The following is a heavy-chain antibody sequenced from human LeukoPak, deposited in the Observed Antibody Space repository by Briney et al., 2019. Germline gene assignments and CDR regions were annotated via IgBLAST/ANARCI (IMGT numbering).Heavy chain of an antibody. CDR3: ARDLVHYYGSGSYYWGRGGFGY. D-gene: IGHD3-10*01. CDR2: ISAYNGNT. Sequence: ASVKVSCKDSGYTFTSYGISWVRQAPGQGLEWMGWISAYNGNTNYAQKLQGSVTMTTDTSTSTAYMELRSLRSEDTAVYYCARDLVHYYGSGSYYWGRGGFGYWGQGTLVTVSS. V-gene: IGHV1-18*01. CDR1: GYTFTSYG. J-gene: IGHJ4*02.